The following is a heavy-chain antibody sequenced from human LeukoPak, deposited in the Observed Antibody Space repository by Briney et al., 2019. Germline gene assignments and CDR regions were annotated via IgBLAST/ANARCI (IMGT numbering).Heavy chain of an antibody. CDR2: ISGSGDNT. CDR1: GFTFSSYA. Sequence: GGSLRLSCAASGFTFSSYAMSWVRQAPGKGLEWVSGISGSGDNTYYADSVKGRFTISRDNSKNTLYLQMNSLRAEDTAVYYCARSRDGYNSVPKGLADYWGQGTLVTVSS. D-gene: IGHD5-24*01. J-gene: IGHJ4*02. V-gene: IGHV3-23*01. CDR3: ARSRDGYNSVPKGLADY.